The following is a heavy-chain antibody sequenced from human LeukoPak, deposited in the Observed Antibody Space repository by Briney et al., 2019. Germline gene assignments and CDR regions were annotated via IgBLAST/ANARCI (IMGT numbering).Heavy chain of an antibody. Sequence: GASVKVSCKASGYTVTNYYMHWVRQAPGQGLEWMGMVNPSSISASYAQKFQGRVTMTRDTSTSTVSMELSSLRSDDTAVYYCASVYQHGMDVWGQGTTVTVSS. CDR1: GYTVTNYY. V-gene: IGHV1-46*01. CDR3: ASVYQHGMDV. J-gene: IGHJ6*02. D-gene: IGHD2-2*01. CDR2: VNPSSISA.